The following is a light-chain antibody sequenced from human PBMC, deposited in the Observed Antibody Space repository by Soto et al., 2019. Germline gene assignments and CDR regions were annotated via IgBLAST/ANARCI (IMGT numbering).Light chain of an antibody. V-gene: IGLV2-8*01. CDR2: EVS. CDR3: TSYAGTYSFFYV. Sequence: QSVLTQPPSASRSPGQSVTISCTGTSSDVGAYNYVSWYQQLPGKAPKLIIYEVSKRPSGVPDRFSGSKSGNTASLTVSGLQAEHEADYYCTSYAGTYSFFYVFGTGTKVTVL. J-gene: IGLJ1*01. CDR1: SSDVGAYNY.